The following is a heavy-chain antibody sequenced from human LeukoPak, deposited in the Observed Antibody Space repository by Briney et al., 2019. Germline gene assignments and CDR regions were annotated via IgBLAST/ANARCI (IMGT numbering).Heavy chain of an antibody. V-gene: IGHV4-59*08. CDR3: ARVDLRAAYFDY. CDR1: GGSINSDD. CDR2: IHHSGRS. D-gene: IGHD5-12*01. Sequence: SETLSLTCAVSGGSINSDDWSWIRRPPGKGLEWIGHIHHSGRSNYNPSLVSQVTLSVDMSRNQFSLRLSSVTAADTAVYYCARVDLRAAYFDYWGQGTLVTVSS. J-gene: IGHJ4*02.